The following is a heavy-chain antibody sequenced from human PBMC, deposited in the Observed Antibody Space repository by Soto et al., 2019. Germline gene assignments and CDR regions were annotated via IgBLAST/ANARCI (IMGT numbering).Heavy chain of an antibody. Sequence: QVQLVQSGAEVKKPGSSVKVSCKASGGTFSSYAISWVRQAPGQGLEWLGGIIPIFGTANYAQKFQGRVTITADESPRTAYLEVSRPRFEETDVYYFAGRGGEIGLGGDCYSHDAFDFWGQGTMVTVSS. CDR2: IIPIFGTA. CDR3: AGRGGEIGLGGDCYSHDAFDF. D-gene: IGHD2-21*02. CDR1: GGTFSSYA. V-gene: IGHV1-69*01. J-gene: IGHJ3*01.